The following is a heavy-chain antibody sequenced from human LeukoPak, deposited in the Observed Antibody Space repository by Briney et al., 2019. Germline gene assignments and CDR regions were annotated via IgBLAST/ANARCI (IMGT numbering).Heavy chain of an antibody. CDR2: INHSGST. D-gene: IGHD6-13*01. CDR3: ARFRGGSSWSKVNWFDP. Sequence: SETLSLTCAVYGGSFSGYYWSWIRQPPGKGLEWIGEINHSGSTNYNPSLKSRVTISVDTSKNQFSLKLSSVTAADTAVYYCARFRGGSSWSKVNWFDPWGQGTLVTVSS. J-gene: IGHJ5*02. V-gene: IGHV4-34*01. CDR1: GGSFSGYY.